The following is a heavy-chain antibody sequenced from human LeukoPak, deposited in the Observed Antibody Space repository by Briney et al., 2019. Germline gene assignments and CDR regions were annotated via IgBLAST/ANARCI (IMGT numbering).Heavy chain of an antibody. CDR3: ARVNQVTMATPGEYYFDY. Sequence: SETLSLTCTVSGGSISSSSYYWGWIRQPPGKGLEWIGSIYYSGSTYYNPSLKSRVTISVDTSKNQFSLKLSSVTAADTAVYYCARVNQVTMATPGEYYFDYWGQGTLVTVSS. CDR2: IYYSGST. J-gene: IGHJ4*02. D-gene: IGHD3-10*01. V-gene: IGHV4-39*07. CDR1: GGSISSSSYY.